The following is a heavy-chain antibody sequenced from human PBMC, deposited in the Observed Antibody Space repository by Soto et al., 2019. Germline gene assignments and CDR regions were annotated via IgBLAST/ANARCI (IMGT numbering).Heavy chain of an antibody. CDR1: GFTFSSCG. D-gene: IGHD3-10*01. V-gene: IGHV3-66*01. CDR3: ARDPETNHYYGSGSSVDY. Sequence: GGSLRLSCAASGFTFSSCGMHWVRQAPGKGLEWVSVIYSGGSTYYADSVKGRFTISRDNSKNTLYLQMNSLRAEDTAVYYCARDPETNHYYGSGSSVDYWGQGTLVTVSS. J-gene: IGHJ4*02. CDR2: IYSGGST.